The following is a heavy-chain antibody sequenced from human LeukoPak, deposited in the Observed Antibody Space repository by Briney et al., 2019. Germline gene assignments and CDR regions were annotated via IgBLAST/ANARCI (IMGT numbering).Heavy chain of an antibody. CDR1: GYTFASYY. Sequence: ASVKVSCKASGYTFASYYMYWVRQAPGQGLEWMGIINPSGGSTSYAQKFQGRVTVTRDTSTTTVHMELRGLRSEDTAVYYCARDQEGFDYWGQGTVVTVSS. CDR3: ARDQEGFDY. CDR2: INPSGGST. J-gene: IGHJ4*02. V-gene: IGHV1-46*01.